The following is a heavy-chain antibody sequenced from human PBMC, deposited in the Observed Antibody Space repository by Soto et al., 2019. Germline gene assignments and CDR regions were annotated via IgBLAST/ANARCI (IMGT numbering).Heavy chain of an antibody. D-gene: IGHD3-16*01. CDR2: INHSGST. Sequence: SETLSLTCAVYGGSFSGYYWSWIRQPPGKGLEWIGEINHSGSTNYNPSLKSRVTISVDTSKNQFSLKLSSVTAADTAVFYCARVRRGHWFEPWGKGTLGTVSS. CDR3: ARVRRGHWFEP. CDR1: GGSFSGYY. V-gene: IGHV4-34*01. J-gene: IGHJ5*02.